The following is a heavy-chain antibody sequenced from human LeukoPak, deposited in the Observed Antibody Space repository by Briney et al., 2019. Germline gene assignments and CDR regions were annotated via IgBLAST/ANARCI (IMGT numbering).Heavy chain of an antibody. Sequence: KPSETLSLTCTVSGGSISSSSYYWGWIRQPPGKGLEWIGSIYYSGSTNYNPSLKSRVTISVDTSKNQFSLMLSSVTAADTAVYYCARAGYRIDQYNWFDPWGQGTLVTVSS. CDR1: GGSISSSSYY. CDR2: IYYSGST. CDR3: ARAGYRIDQYNWFDP. V-gene: IGHV4-39*07. J-gene: IGHJ5*02. D-gene: IGHD5-18*01.